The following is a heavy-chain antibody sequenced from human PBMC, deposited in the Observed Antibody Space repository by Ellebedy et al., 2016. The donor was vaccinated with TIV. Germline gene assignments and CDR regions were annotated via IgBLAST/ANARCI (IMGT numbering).Heavy chain of an antibody. D-gene: IGHD1-7*01. Sequence: SETLSLTXAVSGGSISSSNCWSLARQPSGKGLEWSGEIYHSGGTHYNPSLKSRVTISVDKSKNQFSLKLSSVTAADTAVYYCARAWGFKLNYFYYGMDVWGQGTTVTVSS. V-gene: IGHV4-4*02. CDR2: IYHSGGT. CDR1: GGSISSSNC. CDR3: ARAWGFKLNYFYYGMDV. J-gene: IGHJ6*02.